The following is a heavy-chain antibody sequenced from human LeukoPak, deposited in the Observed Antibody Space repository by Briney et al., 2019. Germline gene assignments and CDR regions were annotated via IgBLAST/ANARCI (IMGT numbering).Heavy chain of an antibody. J-gene: IGHJ6*03. CDR3: ARDKGAWFYYYYMDV. CDR2: ISTYNGHT. CDR1: GYTFTDYG. D-gene: IGHD6-19*01. V-gene: IGHV1-18*01. Sequence: ASVKVSCKASGYTFTDYGVTWVRQAPGQGLEWVGRISTYNGHTKYAQNLQGRVTMTTDTSTSTAYMELRSLRYDDTAVYYCARDKGAWFYYYYMDVWGKGTTVTVSS.